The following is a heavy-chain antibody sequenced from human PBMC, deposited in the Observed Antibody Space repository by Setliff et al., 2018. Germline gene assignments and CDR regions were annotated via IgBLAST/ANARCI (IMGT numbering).Heavy chain of an antibody. Sequence: PSETLSLTCTVSGYSISSGYIWGWIRQPPGKGLEWVGNIGHTGSTNYNPSLKSRVTMSVDTSKNQFSLKLSSVTAADTAVYYCARKGISALSGAFDMWGQGTMVTVSS. V-gene: IGHV4-38-2*02. CDR3: ARKGISALSGAFDM. CDR1: GYSISSGYI. CDR2: IGHTGST. J-gene: IGHJ3*02. D-gene: IGHD1-26*01.